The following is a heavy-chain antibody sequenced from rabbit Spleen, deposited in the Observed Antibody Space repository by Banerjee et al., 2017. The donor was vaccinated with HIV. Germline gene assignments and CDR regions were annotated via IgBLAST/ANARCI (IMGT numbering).Heavy chain of an antibody. CDR3: VRDQAGDADFGPYYLNL. V-gene: IGHV1S7*01. CDR1: GFDVSNYG. D-gene: IGHD6-1*01. Sequence: QLKETGGGLVKPGGSLKLSCKASGFDVSNYGVTWVRQAPGKGLEWIGYIDPIFGIANYANSVKGRFTISSHNAQNTLYLQLSSLTAADTATYFCVRDQAGDADFGPYYLNLWGQGTLVTVS. J-gene: IGHJ4*01. CDR2: IDPIFGIA.